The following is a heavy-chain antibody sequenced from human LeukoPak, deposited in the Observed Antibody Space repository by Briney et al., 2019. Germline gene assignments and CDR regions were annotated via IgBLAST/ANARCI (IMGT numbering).Heavy chain of an antibody. Sequence: ASVKVSCKASGYTFTGYYMNWVRQAPGQGLEWMGWINPNSGGTNYAQKFQGRVTMTRDTSISTAYMELSRLRPDDTAVYYCARAASKNYYYMDVWGKGTTVTVSS. CDR3: ARAASKNYYYMDV. V-gene: IGHV1-2*02. CDR2: INPNSGGT. J-gene: IGHJ6*03. CDR1: GYTFTGYY.